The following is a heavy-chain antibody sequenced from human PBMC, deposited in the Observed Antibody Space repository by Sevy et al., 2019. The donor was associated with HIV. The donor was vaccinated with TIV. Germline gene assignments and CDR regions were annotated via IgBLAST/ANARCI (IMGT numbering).Heavy chain of an antibody. D-gene: IGHD4-4*01. Sequence: GGCLRLSCTASGFSFGDYAMSWFRQAPGKGLEWVGFIRSKAYGGTTEYAASVKGRFTISRDDSKSIGYLQMNSLKSEDTALYYCTSSPYMYGMDVWGQGTTVTVSS. CDR3: TSSPYMYGMDV. CDR2: IRSKAYGGTT. J-gene: IGHJ6*02. CDR1: GFSFGDYA. V-gene: IGHV3-49*03.